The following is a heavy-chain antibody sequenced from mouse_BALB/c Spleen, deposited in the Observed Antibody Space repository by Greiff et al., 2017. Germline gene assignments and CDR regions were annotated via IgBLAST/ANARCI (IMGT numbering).Heavy chain of an antibody. CDR3: TRDGYRYDEDAMDY. V-gene: IGHV1S127*01. J-gene: IGHJ4*01. CDR2: IDPSDSYT. D-gene: IGHD2-14*01. Sequence: VQLQQSGAELVKPGASVKMSCKASGYTFTSYWMHWVKQRPGQGLEWIGVIDPSDSYTSYNQKFKGKATLTVDTSSSTAYMQLSSLTSEDSAVYYCTRDGYRYDEDAMDYWGQGTSVTVSS. CDR1: GYTFTSYW.